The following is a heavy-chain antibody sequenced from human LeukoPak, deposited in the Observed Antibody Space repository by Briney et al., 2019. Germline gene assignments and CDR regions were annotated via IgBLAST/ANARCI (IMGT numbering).Heavy chain of an antibody. J-gene: IGHJ4*02. CDR1: GFTFSNAW. V-gene: IGHV3-15*01. D-gene: IGHD6-13*01. Sequence: GGSLRLSCAASGFTFSNAWMTWVRQALGKGPEWLGRIRGKADGETTDYAAPVKGRFTISRDDSKNTLYLQMNSLKTEDTAVYYCTTGTLYTSSWFHYWGQGTLVTVSS. CDR3: TTGTLYTSSWFHY. CDR2: IRGKADGETT.